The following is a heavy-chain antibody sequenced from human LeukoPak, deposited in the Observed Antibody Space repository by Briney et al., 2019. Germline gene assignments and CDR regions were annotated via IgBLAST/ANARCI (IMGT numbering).Heavy chain of an antibody. D-gene: IGHD2-2*01. CDR1: GGSISSGGYS. CDR2: IYHSGST. V-gene: IGHV4-30-2*01. CDR3: ARGVVPAALFDY. J-gene: IGHJ4*02. Sequence: PSETLSLTCAVSGGSISSGGYSWSWIRQPPGKGLEWIGYIYHSGSTYYNPSLKSRVTISVDTSKNQFSLKLSSVAAADTAVYYCARGVVPAALFDYWGQGTLVTVSS.